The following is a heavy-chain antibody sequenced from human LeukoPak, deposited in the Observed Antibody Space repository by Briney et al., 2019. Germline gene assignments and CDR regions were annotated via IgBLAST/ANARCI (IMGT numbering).Heavy chain of an antibody. J-gene: IGHJ4*02. D-gene: IGHD3-10*01. V-gene: IGHV1-2*02. CDR2: INPNSGGT. Sequence: ASVKVSCKASGYTFTDFYMHWVRQAPGQGLEWMGWINPNSGGTNYAREFQGRVTMTRDTSISTAYMKLNWLRSDDTAVYYCARDLSYYGSGSYYFDYWGQGTLVTVSS. CDR1: GYTFTDFY. CDR3: ARDLSYYGSGSYYFDY.